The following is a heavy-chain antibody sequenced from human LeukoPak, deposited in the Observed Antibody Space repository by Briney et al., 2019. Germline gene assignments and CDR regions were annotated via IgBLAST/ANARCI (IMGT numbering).Heavy chain of an antibody. J-gene: IGHJ4*02. V-gene: IGHV1-2*02. Sequence: ASVKVSCKASGYTFTGYYMHWVRQAPGQGLEWMGWINPNSGGTNYAQKFQGRVTMTRDTSISTAYMELSRPRSDDTAVYYCARGTFARADINWNYYFDYWGQGTLVTVSS. D-gene: IGHD1-7*01. CDR2: INPNSGGT. CDR3: ARGTFARADINWNYYFDY. CDR1: GYTFTGYY.